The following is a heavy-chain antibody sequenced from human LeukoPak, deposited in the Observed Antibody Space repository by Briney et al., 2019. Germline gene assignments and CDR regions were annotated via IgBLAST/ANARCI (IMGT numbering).Heavy chain of an antibody. CDR1: GGSIRSNY. V-gene: IGHV4-59*01. J-gene: IGHJ6*03. D-gene: IGHD3-16*02. CDR3: ARGRLGELSLFLPYYMDV. CDR2: IYNSGST. Sequence: PSETLSLTCTVSGGSIRSNYWSWIRQPPGKGLEWIGYIYNSGSTNYNPSLKSRVTISVDTSKNQFSLKLSAVTAADTAVYYCARGRLGELSLFLPYYMDVWGKGTTVTISS.